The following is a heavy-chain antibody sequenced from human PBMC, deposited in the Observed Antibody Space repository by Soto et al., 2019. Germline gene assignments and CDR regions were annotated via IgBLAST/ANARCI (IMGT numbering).Heavy chain of an antibody. CDR1: GYTFTNYG. D-gene: IGHD6-6*01. CDR3: ARGRQRVGYFYYYMDG. Sequence: ASVKVSCKASGYTFTNYGITWVRQAPGQGLEWMGWSSAYKGDTHYTQRLQGRVTMTADTSTSTAYMELRGLRSDDTAVYYCARGRQRVGYFYYYMDGWGKGTTVTGSS. J-gene: IGHJ6*03. V-gene: IGHV1-18*01. CDR2: SSAYKGDT.